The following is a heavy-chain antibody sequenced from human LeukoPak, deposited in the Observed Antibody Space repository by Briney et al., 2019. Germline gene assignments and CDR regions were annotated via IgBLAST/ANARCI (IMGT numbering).Heavy chain of an antibody. J-gene: IGHJ4*02. D-gene: IGHD6-13*01. CDR3: ARHGAPYSTRKSPFDY. V-gene: IGHV4-59*08. CDR1: GGSISSYY. Sequence: PSETLSFTCTVSGGSISSYYWSWIRQPPGKGLEWIGYIYYSGSTNYNPSLKSRVTISVDTSKNQYSLKLSSVTAADTAVYYCARHGAPYSTRKSPFDYWGQGTLVTVSS. CDR2: IYYSGST.